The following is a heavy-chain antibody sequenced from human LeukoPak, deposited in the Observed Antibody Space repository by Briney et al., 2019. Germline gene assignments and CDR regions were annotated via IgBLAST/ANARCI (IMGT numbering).Heavy chain of an antibody. CDR1: GGSISSSSYY. CDR3: AREGTEQQLVLSWFDP. V-gene: IGHV4-39*07. J-gene: IGHJ5*02. D-gene: IGHD6-13*01. CDR2: IYYSGST. Sequence: SSETLSLTCTVSGGSISSSSYYWGWIRQPPGKGLEWIGSIYYSGSTYYNPSLKSRVTISVDTSKNQFSLKLSSVTAADTAVYYCAREGTEQQLVLSWFDPWGQGTLVTVSS.